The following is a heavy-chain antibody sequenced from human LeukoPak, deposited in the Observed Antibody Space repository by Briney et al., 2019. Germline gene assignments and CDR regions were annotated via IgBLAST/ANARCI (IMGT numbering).Heavy chain of an antibody. J-gene: IGHJ3*02. CDR2: IYYSGSS. D-gene: IGHD4-23*01. V-gene: IGHV4-59*01. CDR3: ARGGTAVIAPYAFDI. Sequence: SETLSLTCTVSGGSISSYYWSWIRQPPGKGLEWIGYIYYSGSSNCNPSVKSRVAMSVDTSKKQFSLKLSSLTAADTAVYYCARGGTAVIAPYAFDIWGQGTMVTVSS. CDR1: GGSISSYY.